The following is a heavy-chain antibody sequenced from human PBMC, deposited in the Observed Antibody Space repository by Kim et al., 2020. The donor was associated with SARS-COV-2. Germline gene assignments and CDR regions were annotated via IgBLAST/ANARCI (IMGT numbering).Heavy chain of an antibody. J-gene: IGHJ4*02. D-gene: IGHD1-26*01. V-gene: IGHV3-53*04. CDR3: ARGLSGSYYGVIGY. CDR2: IYSGGST. CDR1: GFTVSSNY. Sequence: GGSLRLSCAASGFTVSSNYMSWVRQAPGKGLEWVSVIYSGGSTYYADSVKGRFTISRHNSKNTLYLQMNSLRAEDTAVYYCARGLSGSYYGVIGYWGQGTLVTVSS.